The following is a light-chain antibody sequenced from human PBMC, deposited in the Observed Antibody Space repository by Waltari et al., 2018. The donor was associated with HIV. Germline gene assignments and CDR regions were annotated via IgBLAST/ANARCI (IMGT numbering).Light chain of an antibody. J-gene: IGLJ3*02. CDR2: GNH. CDR3: AAWEDSLNAWV. Sequence: QSVLTQPPSASGTPGQRVTSPCFGSSPNIGTKTVNWYQQLPGSAPKFLMYGNHVRPSGVPDRFSGSKSGTSASLAIIGLRSEDEADYYCAAWEDSLNAWVFGGGTKVTVL. V-gene: IGLV1-44*01. CDR1: SPNIGTKT.